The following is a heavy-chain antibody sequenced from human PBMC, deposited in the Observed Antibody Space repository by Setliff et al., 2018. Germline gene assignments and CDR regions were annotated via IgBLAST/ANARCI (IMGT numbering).Heavy chain of an antibody. CDR2: IYTSGST. V-gene: IGHV4-4*08. CDR1: GGSISSHY. Sequence: PSETLSLTCTVSGGSISSHYWSWIRQPPGKGLEWIGHIYTSGSTNYNPSLKSRVTISVDTSKNQFSLKLRSVTAADTAVYYCARVPTPATVDDYWGQGTLVTVSS. D-gene: IGHD4-17*01. CDR3: ARVPTPATVDDY. J-gene: IGHJ4*02.